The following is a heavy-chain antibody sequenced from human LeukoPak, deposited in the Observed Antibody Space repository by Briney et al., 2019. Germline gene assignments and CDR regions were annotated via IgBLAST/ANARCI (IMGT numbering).Heavy chain of an antibody. CDR1: GGTFSSYA. D-gene: IGHD2-2*01. CDR2: IIPIFGTA. CDR3: ARDGVADPILVPDNWFDP. J-gene: IGHJ5*02. Sequence: ASVKVSCKASGGTFSSYAISWVRQAPGQGLEWMGGIIPIFGTANYAQKFQGRVTITADKSTSTAYMELSSLRSEDTAVYYCARDGVADPILVPDNWFDPWGQGTLVTVSS. V-gene: IGHV1-69*06.